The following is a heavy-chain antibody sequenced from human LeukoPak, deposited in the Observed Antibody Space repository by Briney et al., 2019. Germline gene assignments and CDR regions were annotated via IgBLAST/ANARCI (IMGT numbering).Heavy chain of an antibody. Sequence: ASVKVSSKASGYTFTSYYMHWVRQAPGQGLDWMGMINPSISSRTYAQKFQGRVTVTSDTSTSTVYMEVSSLRSEDTAIYYCARSGMWFSTNDWGQGTLVTVSS. CDR3: ARSGMWFSTND. D-gene: IGHD2-21*01. V-gene: IGHV1-46*01. J-gene: IGHJ4*02. CDR2: INPSISSR. CDR1: GYTFTSYY.